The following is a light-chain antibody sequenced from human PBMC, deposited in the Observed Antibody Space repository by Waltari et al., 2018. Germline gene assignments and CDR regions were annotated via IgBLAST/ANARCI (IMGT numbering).Light chain of an antibody. V-gene: IGLV4-69*01. CDR2: INSDGSH. CDR1: RGHSRNI. CDR3: QTGGHGTWV. Sequence: QLVLTQSPSASASLRASVTLTCTLHRGHSRNIVARLPQQPEEGPRYLMKINSDGSHSKGDEIPDRFSGSSSGAERYLTISSVQSEDEADYYCQTGGHGTWVFGGGTKLTVL. J-gene: IGLJ3*02.